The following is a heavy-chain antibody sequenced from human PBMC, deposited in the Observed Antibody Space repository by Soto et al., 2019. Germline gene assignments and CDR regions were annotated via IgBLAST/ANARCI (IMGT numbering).Heavy chain of an antibody. J-gene: IGHJ4*02. Sequence: QVQLVQSGAEVKKPGASVKVSCKASGYTFTNYAFSWVRQAPGQGLEWMGWISAYNGNTNYPQKLQGRVTMTTDRSTGTAYMELRSLRSDDTAVYYCARDLAAAGPFDCWGQGTLVTVSS. CDR1: GYTFTNYA. CDR3: ARDLAAAGPFDC. CDR2: ISAYNGNT. D-gene: IGHD6-13*01. V-gene: IGHV1-18*01.